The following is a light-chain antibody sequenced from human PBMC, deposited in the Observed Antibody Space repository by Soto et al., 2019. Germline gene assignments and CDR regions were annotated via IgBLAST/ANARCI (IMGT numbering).Light chain of an antibody. CDR3: QPDATSPLT. V-gene: IGKV3-20*01. Sequence: EIVLTQSPGTLSLSPGERATLSCRASQAVRSTYLAWHQQKPGQAPKLLIYATSSRATGIPDRFSGSGSGTDFTLTISRLEPEDFALDCCQPDATSPLTFGGETKAGIK. CDR2: ATS. CDR1: QAVRSTY. J-gene: IGKJ4*01.